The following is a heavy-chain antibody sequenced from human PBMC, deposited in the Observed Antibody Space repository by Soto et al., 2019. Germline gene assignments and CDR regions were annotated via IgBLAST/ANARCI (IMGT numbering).Heavy chain of an antibody. V-gene: IGHV1-69*13. CDR3: ASGHEYGGNSEAFDV. J-gene: IGHJ3*01. Sequence: QVHLVQSGAEVKKPGSSVHVSCKYSGGTFRTESINWVRQAPGQGPEWMGGILPFFATADYAPRFQGRVTMSADGATTTVYIELRSLTCQDTAVYFCASGHEYGGNSEAFDVWGKGTMVTVS. D-gene: IGHD2-15*01. CDR2: ILPFFATA. CDR1: GGTFRTES.